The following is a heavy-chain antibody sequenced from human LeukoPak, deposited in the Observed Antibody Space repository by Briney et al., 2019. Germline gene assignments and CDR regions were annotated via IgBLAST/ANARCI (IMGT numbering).Heavy chain of an antibody. D-gene: IGHD1-1*01. V-gene: IGHV3-15*01. CDR1: GFTFSDAW. CDR2: ISSKADGGTT. CDR3: TTDVHTL. Sequence: TGGSLRLSCAASGFTFSDAWMNWVRQSPGKGLEWVGRISSKADGGTTDYAALVKGRFIISSAGPKTTLYLQMNSLETEDTGVYSGTTDVHTLWGQGTLVTVSS. J-gene: IGHJ4*02.